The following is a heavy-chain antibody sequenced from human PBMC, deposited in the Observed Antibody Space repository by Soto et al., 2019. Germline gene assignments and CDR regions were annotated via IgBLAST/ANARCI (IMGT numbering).Heavy chain of an antibody. CDR2: IDKVGTDS. J-gene: IGHJ6*03. V-gene: IGHV3-74*01. CDR3: SRGWFGPDG. CDR1: EFTFSGRS. D-gene: IGHD3-10*01. Sequence: EVQLVESGGGLVQPGGSLRLSCAASEFTFSGRSVQWVRQAPGKGLVWVSGIDKVGTDSTYADSVKGRFTSSRDNAKNTVYLQMNSLRGEDAAVYYLSRGWFGPDGWGTWTKVTGSS.